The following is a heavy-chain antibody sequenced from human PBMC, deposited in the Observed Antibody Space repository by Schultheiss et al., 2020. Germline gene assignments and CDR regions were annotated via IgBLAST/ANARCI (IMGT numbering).Heavy chain of an antibody. V-gene: IGHV3-20*04. D-gene: IGHD3-22*01. Sequence: GGSLRLSCAASGFTFDDYGMSWVRQAPGKGLEWVSGINWNGGSTGYADSVKGRFTISRDNAKNSLYLQMNSLRAEDTAVYYCARDKATYYDSSGYHLDYWGQGTLVTVSS. J-gene: IGHJ4*02. CDR2: INWNGGST. CDR3: ARDKATYYDSSGYHLDY. CDR1: GFTFDDYG.